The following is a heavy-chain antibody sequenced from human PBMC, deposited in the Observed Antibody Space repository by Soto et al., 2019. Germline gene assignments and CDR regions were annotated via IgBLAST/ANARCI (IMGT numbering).Heavy chain of an antibody. Sequence: QVQLVQSGAEVKKPGSSVKVSCRASGGTLNNYAVTWVRQAPGQGLEWMGGTIPVSGTANYAEQFQGRVRITADEYTNTVYMELSSLRSEDTAMYYCASSYGTSWYGDWWGQGTLVTVSS. CDR2: TIPVSGTA. V-gene: IGHV1-69*01. CDR3: ASSYGTSWYGDW. CDR1: GGTLNNYA. D-gene: IGHD6-13*01. J-gene: IGHJ4*02.